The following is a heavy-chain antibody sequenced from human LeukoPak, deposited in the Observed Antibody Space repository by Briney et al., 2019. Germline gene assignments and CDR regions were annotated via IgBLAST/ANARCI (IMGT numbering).Heavy chain of an antibody. V-gene: IGHV1-69*04. CDR2: IIPILGIA. D-gene: IGHD3-22*01. J-gene: IGHJ5*02. Sequence: SVKVSCKASGGTFSSYAICWVRQAPGQGLAWMGRIIPILGIANYAQKFQGRVTITADKSTSTAYMELSSLRSEDTAVYYCARDRPYDDSSGYIRYNWFDPWGQGTLVTVSS. CDR1: GGTFSSYA. CDR3: ARDRPYDDSSGYIRYNWFDP.